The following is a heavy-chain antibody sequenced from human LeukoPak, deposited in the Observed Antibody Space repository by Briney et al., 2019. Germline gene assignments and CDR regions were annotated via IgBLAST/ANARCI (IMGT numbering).Heavy chain of an antibody. CDR2: INHSGST. Sequence: PSETLSLTCTVSGGSISSYYWSWIRQPPGKGLEWIGEINHSGSTNYNPSLKSRVTISVDTSKNQFSLKLSSVTAADTAVYYCARRARISLFTCWFDPWGQGTLVTVSS. D-gene: IGHD3-10*02. CDR1: GGSISSYY. V-gene: IGHV4-34*01. CDR3: ARRARISLFTCWFDP. J-gene: IGHJ5*02.